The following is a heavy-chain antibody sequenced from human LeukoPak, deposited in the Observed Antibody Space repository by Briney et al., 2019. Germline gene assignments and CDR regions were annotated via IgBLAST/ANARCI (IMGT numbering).Heavy chain of an antibody. J-gene: IGHJ4*02. D-gene: IGHD3-10*02. Sequence: GGSLRLSCAASGFTFSSYAMHWVRQAPGKGLEWVAVISYDGSNKYYADSVKGRFTIPRDNSKNTLYLQMNSLRAEDTAVYYCARSYYYVVPFDYWGQGTLVTVSS. CDR2: ISYDGSNK. V-gene: IGHV3-30-3*01. CDR1: GFTFSSYA. CDR3: ARSYYYVVPFDY.